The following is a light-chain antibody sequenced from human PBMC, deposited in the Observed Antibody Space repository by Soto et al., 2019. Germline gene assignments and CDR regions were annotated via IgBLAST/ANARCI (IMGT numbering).Light chain of an antibody. CDR1: QTISSL. Sequence: DIQMTQSPSTLSGSVGDRVTITCRASQTISSLLAWYQQKPGKVRKLLIQKASTLKRGVPSRFSGSRSGTEFTLTIRSLQPDDFATYYCQHYNSYSEAFGQGPKVDIK. CDR2: KAS. CDR3: QHYNSYSEA. J-gene: IGKJ1*01. V-gene: IGKV1-5*03.